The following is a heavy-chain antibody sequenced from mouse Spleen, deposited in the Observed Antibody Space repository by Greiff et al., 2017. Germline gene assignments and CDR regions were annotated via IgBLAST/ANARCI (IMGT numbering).Heavy chain of an antibody. V-gene: IGHV5-17*01. CDR2: ISSGSSTI. CDR1: GFTFSDYG. J-gene: IGHJ3*01. D-gene: IGHD1-1*01. CDR3: ATHGSTIFAY. Sequence: DVMLVESGGGLVKPGGSLKLSCAASGFTFSDYGMHWVRQAPEKGLEWVAYISSGSSTIYYADTVKGRFTISRDNAKNTLFLQMTSLRSEDTAMYYCATHGSTIFAYWGQGTLVTVSA.